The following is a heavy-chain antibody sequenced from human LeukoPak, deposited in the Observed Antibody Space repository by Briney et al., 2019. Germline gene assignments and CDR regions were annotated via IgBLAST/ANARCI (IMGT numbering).Heavy chain of an antibody. CDR1: GFSFSSYN. V-gene: IGHV3-30*03. CDR3: GRDFVNDAKARFDS. CDR2: ISYDGNIK. J-gene: IGHJ4*02. D-gene: IGHD4/OR15-4a*01. Sequence: GGSLRLPCAASGFSFSSYNFHWVRQAPGKGLKWLGFISYDGNIKYEDSVKGRFTISRDNSKNTLYLQMNSLRPEDTAMYYCGRDFVNDAKARFDSWGQGTLVTVSS.